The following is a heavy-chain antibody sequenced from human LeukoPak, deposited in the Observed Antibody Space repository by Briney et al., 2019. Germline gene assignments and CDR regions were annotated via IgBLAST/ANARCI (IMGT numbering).Heavy chain of an antibody. CDR3: AKDLDYYGSGSDPVFDY. J-gene: IGHJ4*02. CDR1: GFTFSSYA. CDR2: ISGSGGST. V-gene: IGHV3-23*01. Sequence: PGGSLRLSCAASGFTFSSYAMSWVRQAPGKGLEGVSAISGSGGSTYYAVSVKGRFPISRDNSKHTLYLQMNSLRAEDTAVYYCAKDLDYYGSGSDPVFDYWGQGTLVTVSS. D-gene: IGHD3-10*01.